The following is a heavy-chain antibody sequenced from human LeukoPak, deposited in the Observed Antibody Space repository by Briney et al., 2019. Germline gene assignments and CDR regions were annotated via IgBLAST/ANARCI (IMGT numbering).Heavy chain of an antibody. CDR2: ISYDGSNK. Sequence: GGSLRLSCAAPGFTFSSYGMHWVRQAPGKGLEWVAVISYDGSNKYYADSVKGRFTISRDNSKNTLYLQMNSLRAEDTAVYCAKDRTSGYSYGYYFDYWGQGTLVTVSS. J-gene: IGHJ4*02. D-gene: IGHD5-18*01. CDR3: AKDRTSGYSYGYYFDY. CDR1: GFTFSSYG. V-gene: IGHV3-30*18.